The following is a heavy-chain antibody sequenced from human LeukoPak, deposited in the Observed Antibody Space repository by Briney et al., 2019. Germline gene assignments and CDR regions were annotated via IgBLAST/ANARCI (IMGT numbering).Heavy chain of an antibody. CDR1: GGTFSSYA. J-gene: IGHJ4*02. D-gene: IGHD3-22*01. CDR3: ARSEIFYDSRGCFDY. V-gene: IGHV1-69*13. Sequence: GASVKVSCKASGGTFSSYAISWVRQAPGQGLEWMGGIIPIFGTANYAQKFQGRVTITADESTSTAYMELSSLRSEDTAVYYCARSEIFYDSRGCFDYWGQGTLVTVSS. CDR2: IIPIFGTA.